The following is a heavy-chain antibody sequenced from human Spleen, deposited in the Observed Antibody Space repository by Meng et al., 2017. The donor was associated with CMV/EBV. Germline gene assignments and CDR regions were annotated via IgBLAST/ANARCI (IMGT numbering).Heavy chain of an antibody. D-gene: IGHD3-3*01. CDR2: ISGSGGST. V-gene: IGHV3-23*01. Sequence: LSLTCAASGFTFSSYAMSWVRQAPGKGLEWVSAISGSGGSTYYADSVKGRFTISRDNSKNTLYLQMNSLRAEDTAVYYCAQSGYRDAWFDPWGQGTLVTVSS. J-gene: IGHJ5*02. CDR1: GFTFSSYA. CDR3: AQSGYRDAWFDP.